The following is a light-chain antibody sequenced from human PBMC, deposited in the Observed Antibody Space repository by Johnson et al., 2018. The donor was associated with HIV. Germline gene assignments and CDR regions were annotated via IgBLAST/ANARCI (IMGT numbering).Light chain of an antibody. CDR2: DNS. Sequence: QSVLTQPPSMSAAPGQKVTISCSGSSSNIGSNYVSWYQQLPGTAPKLLIYDNSKRPSKIPDRFSGSKSGTSATLGITGLQTGDEADYYCGTWDNSLIARYVFGPGTEVTVL. J-gene: IGLJ1*01. CDR3: GTWDNSLIARYV. CDR1: SSNIGSNY. V-gene: IGLV1-51*01.